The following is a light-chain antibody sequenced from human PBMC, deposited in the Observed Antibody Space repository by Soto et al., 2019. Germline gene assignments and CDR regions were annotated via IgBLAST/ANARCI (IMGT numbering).Light chain of an antibody. CDR1: QSVLYSSNNKNY. V-gene: IGKV4-1*01. Sequence: DIVMTQSPDSLAVSLGGWATINCKSSQSVLYSSNNKNYLAWYQQKPGQPPKLLMYGASTRESGVPDRFSGSGYGTDYTLTISRLQAEDVAGYDCQQYYGTPRTFGQGNKVEIK. CDR3: QQYYGTPRT. J-gene: IGKJ1*01. CDR2: GAS.